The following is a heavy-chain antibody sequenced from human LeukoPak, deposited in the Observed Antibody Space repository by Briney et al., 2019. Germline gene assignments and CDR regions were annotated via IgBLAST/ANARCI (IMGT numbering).Heavy chain of an antibody. V-gene: IGHV4-59*01. CDR2: VSYSGST. Sequence: SETLSLTCTVSGDSISNYYWSWIRQPPGKGLEWIGYVSYSGSTNYNPSLKSRVTISVDTSKNQFSLKLSSVTAADTAVYYCARGLPSGSYYYYYYYYMDVWGKGTTVTISS. J-gene: IGHJ6*03. CDR1: GDSISNYY. CDR3: ARGLPSGSYYYYYYYYMDV. D-gene: IGHD1-26*01.